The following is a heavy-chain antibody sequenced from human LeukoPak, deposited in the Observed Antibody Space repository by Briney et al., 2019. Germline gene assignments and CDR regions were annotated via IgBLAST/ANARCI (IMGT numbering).Heavy chain of an antibody. CDR2: IIPIFGTA. D-gene: IGHD3-22*01. Sequence: SVKVSCKDSGGTFSSYAISWVRQAPGQGLEWMEGIIPIFGTANYAQKFQGRVTITADESTSTAYMELSSLRSEDTAVYYCARAPALYYYVSSGYFGYWGQRTLVTVSS. CDR3: ARAPALYYYVSSGYFGY. V-gene: IGHV1-69*13. CDR1: GGTFSSYA. J-gene: IGHJ4*02.